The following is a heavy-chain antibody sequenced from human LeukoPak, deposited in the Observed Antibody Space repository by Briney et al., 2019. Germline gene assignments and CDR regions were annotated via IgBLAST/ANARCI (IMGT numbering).Heavy chain of an antibody. V-gene: IGHV1-69*05. CDR3: ARLSLPSCGRDCYGPHNWFHA. Sequence: SVKVYFRESGGTFSRYAISWVRQSRGPGLEWIGSIIPIFGTAYYAQKFRGRVTITTDESTSTASMEMSSLRSEDTAASYCARLSLPSCGRDCYGPHNWFHAWGQGSLVPVSS. D-gene: IGHD2-21*02. CDR2: IIPIFGTA. J-gene: IGHJ5*02. CDR1: GGTFSRYA.